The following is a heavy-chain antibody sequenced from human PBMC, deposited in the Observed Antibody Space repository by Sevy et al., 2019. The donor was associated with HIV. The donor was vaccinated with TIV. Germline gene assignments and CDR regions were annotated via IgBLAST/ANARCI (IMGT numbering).Heavy chain of an antibody. CDR2: VYYSVHT. CDR3: ARTYSTSPDTEYYFDY. D-gene: IGHD6-6*01. CDR1: GGSISSSSFY. Sequence: SETLSLTCTVSGGSISSSSFYWGWIRQPPGKGLEWIGSVYYSVHTYFNPSLKSRVTISVDTSKNQFSLRLSSLTAADTALYYCARTYSTSPDTEYYFDYWGQGTLVTVSS. V-gene: IGHV4-39*01. J-gene: IGHJ4*02.